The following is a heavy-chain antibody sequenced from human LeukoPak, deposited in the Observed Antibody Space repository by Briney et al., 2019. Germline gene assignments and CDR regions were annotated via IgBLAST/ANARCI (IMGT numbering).Heavy chain of an antibody. CDR1: GGSFSGYY. CDR3: ARDRHYYDSSGYRYYFDY. Sequence: SETLSLTCAVYGGSFSGYYWSWIRQPPGKGLEWIGEINHSGSTNYNPSLKSRVTISVDTSKNQFSLKLSSVTAADTAVYYCARDRHYYDSSGYRYYFDYWGQGTLVTVSS. D-gene: IGHD3-22*01. V-gene: IGHV4-34*01. J-gene: IGHJ4*02. CDR2: INHSGST.